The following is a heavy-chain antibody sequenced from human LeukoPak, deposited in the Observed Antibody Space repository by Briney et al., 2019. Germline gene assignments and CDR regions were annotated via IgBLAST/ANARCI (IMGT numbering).Heavy chain of an antibody. Sequence: SETLSLTCAVSGYSISSGYYWGWIRQPPGKGLEWIGSIYHSGSTYYNPSLKSRVIISVDTSKNQFSLKLSSVTAADTAVYYCARQQLDSSGYFNFDYWGQGTLVTVSS. CDR3: ARQQLDSSGYFNFDY. CDR1: GYSISSGYY. V-gene: IGHV4-38-2*01. J-gene: IGHJ4*02. D-gene: IGHD3-22*01. CDR2: IYHSGST.